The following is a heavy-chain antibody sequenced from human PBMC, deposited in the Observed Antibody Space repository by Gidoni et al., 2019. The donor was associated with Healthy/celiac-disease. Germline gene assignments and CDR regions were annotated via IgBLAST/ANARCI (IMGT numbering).Heavy chain of an antibody. CDR3: ARDVRYSSSWSHFDF. Sequence: QLHLQESGPRLVRPSATLSLTCTCSGGSVSNAYYYWVWIRPSPGKGLEWIGTVYYRGTTYYNPSLKSRVTISPDTSQNQFSLRLSSVTAADTAVYYCARDVRYSSSWSHFDFWGQGTLVTVSS. CDR1: GGSVSNAYYY. V-gene: IGHV4-39*07. J-gene: IGHJ4*02. D-gene: IGHD6-13*01. CDR2: VYYRGTT.